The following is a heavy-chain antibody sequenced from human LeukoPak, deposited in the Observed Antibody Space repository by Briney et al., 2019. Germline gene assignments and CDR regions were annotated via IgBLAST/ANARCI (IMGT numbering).Heavy chain of an antibody. J-gene: IGHJ4*02. Sequence: GGSLRLSCAASGFSVSSLYMSGVRPAPGKGREWVSVIYHDEWTDYADPVTGRFTLSRDNSKNKLYLHINSLRVRRTAVYLFVRARRVGYSNWDYWGQGTLVTVSS. V-gene: IGHV3-53*01. CDR2: IYHDEWT. CDR3: VRARRVGYSNWDY. CDR1: GFSVSSLY. D-gene: IGHD5-24*01.